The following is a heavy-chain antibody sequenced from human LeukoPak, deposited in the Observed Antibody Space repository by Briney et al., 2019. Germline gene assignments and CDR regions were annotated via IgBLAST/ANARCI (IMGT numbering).Heavy chain of an antibody. CDR1: GGTFSSYA. Sequence: SVKVSCKASGGTFSSYAISWVRQAPGQGLEWMGGIIPIFGTANYAQKFQGRVTITADESTSTAYMELSSLRSEDTAVYYCAREIGPIQLHLWGSAFDYWGQGTLVTVSS. V-gene: IGHV1-69*13. CDR2: IIPIFGTA. D-gene: IGHD5-24*01. J-gene: IGHJ4*02. CDR3: AREIGPIQLHLWGSAFDY.